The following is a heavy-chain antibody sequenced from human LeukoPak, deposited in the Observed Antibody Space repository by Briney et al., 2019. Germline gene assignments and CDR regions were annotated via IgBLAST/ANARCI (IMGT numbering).Heavy chain of an antibody. CDR2: IDPNSGGT. CDR3: ARDSRVSGDY. J-gene: IGHJ4*02. D-gene: IGHD2-2*01. CDR1: GYTFTGYY. Sequence: ASVKVSCKTSGYTFTGYYIHWVRQAPGQGLEWLGRIDPNSGGTSYAHNFQGRVTMTRDTSISTAYMDLSSPTSDDTAVYYCARDSRVSGDYWGQGTLVTVSS. V-gene: IGHV1-2*06.